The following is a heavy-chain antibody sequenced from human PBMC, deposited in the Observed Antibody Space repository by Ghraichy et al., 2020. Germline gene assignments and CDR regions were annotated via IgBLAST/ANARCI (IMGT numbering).Heavy chain of an antibody. V-gene: IGHV3-7*01. D-gene: IGHD1-26*01. Sequence: GGSLRLSCAASGFTFSSYWMSWVRQAPGKGLEWVANIKQDGSEKYYVDSVKGRFTISRDNAKNSLYLQMNSLRAEDTAVYYCARDVVVGATRPYSYYGMDVWGQGTTVTVSS. J-gene: IGHJ6*02. CDR1: GFTFSSYW. CDR3: ARDVVVGATRPYSYYGMDV. CDR2: IKQDGSEK.